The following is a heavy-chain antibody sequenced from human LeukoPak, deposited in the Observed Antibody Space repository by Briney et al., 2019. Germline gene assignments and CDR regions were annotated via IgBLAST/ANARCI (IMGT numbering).Heavy chain of an antibody. CDR3: AKGLSRDTDV. CDR2: ISGSGAST. D-gene: IGHD5-18*01. V-gene: IGHV3-23*01. Sequence: GGSLRLSCVVSGFTFSSYIMSWVRQAPGKGLEWGSAISGSGASTYYADSVKGRFTISRDNSKNTLYLQMNSLRAEDTAVYYCAKGLSRDTDVWGQGTTVTVSS. CDR1: GFTFSSYI. J-gene: IGHJ6*02.